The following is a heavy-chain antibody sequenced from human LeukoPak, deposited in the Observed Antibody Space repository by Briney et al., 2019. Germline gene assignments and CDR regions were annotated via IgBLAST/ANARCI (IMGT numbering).Heavy chain of an antibody. CDR1: GYTFTGYY. CDR2: INPNSGGT. V-gene: IGHV1-2*02. D-gene: IGHD6-19*01. Sequence: ASVTVSCKASGYTFTGYYMHWVRQAAGKGLEWMGWINPNSGGTNYAQKFQGRVTMTRNTSISTAYMELSRLRSDDTAVYYCARDRTRTGYSSGWYHDYWGQGTQVTVSS. CDR3: ARDRTRTGYSSGWYHDY. J-gene: IGHJ4*02.